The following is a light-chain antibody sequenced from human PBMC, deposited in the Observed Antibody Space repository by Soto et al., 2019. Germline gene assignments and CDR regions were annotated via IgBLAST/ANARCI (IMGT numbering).Light chain of an antibody. CDR3: QQRSSWPLLT. Sequence: EIVLTQSPATLSLSPGERATLSCRASQSVSNYLAWFQQKPGQAPRLLIYDASNRATGIPARFSGSGSGTDFTLTISSLEPEAFAVYSCQQRSSWPLLTFGGGTKVEI. J-gene: IGKJ4*01. V-gene: IGKV3-11*01. CDR2: DAS. CDR1: QSVSNY.